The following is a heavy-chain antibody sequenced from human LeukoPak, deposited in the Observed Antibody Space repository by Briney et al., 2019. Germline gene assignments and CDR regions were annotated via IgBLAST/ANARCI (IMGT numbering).Heavy chain of an antibody. CDR2: IDSPGTTV. D-gene: IGHD6-25*01. CDR1: GFTFSSYE. V-gene: IGHV3-48*03. J-gene: IGHJ4*02. Sequence: GGSLRLSCAASGFTFSSYEMNWVRQAPGKGLEWVSYIDSPGTTVYYADSVKGRFTISRDNAKNSLYLQMNSLRADDTAIYYCARDGDLAPAVPFDYWGQGTLVTVSS. CDR3: ARDGDLAPAVPFDY.